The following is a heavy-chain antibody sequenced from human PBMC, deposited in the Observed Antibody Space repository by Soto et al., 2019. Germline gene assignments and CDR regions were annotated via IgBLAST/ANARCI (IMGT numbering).Heavy chain of an antibody. V-gene: IGHV5-51*01. J-gene: IGHJ6*02. D-gene: IGHD2-2*01. CDR2: IYPGDSDT. Sequence: PGESLKISCKGSGYSFTSYWIGWVRQMPGKGLEWMGIIYPGDSDTRYSPSFQGQVTISADKSISTAYLQWSSLKASDTAMYYCARSLYCSSTSCYALDGSWSGYSRNPDEERAYYYYGMDVWGQGTTVTVSS. CDR1: GYSFTSYW. CDR3: ARSLYCSSTSCYALDGSWSGYSRNPDEERAYYYYGMDV.